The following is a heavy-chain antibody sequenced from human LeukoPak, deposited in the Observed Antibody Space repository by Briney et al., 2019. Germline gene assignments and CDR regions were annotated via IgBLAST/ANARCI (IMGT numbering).Heavy chain of an antibody. CDR2: IYYSGNT. J-gene: IGHJ4*02. V-gene: IGHV4-59*01. CDR1: GGSISNYY. D-gene: IGHD3-22*01. Sequence: TSETLSLTCTVSGGSISNYYWSWIRQPPGKGLEWIGYIYYSGNTNYNPSLKTRVTISVDTSKNQFSLKLSSVTAADTAVYYCAGGYYHDSSGLDYWGQGTLVTVSS. CDR3: AGGYYHDSSGLDY.